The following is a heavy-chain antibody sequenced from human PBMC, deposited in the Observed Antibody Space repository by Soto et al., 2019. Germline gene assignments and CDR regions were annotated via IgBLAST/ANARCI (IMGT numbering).Heavy chain of an antibody. CDR2: INHSGST. CDR3: ARGRTLRPLRAWYYYGMDV. D-gene: IGHD4-17*01. CDR1: GGSFSGYY. V-gene: IGHV4-34*01. Sequence: SETLSLTCAVYGGSFSGYYWSWIRQPPGKGLEWIGEINHSGSTNYNPSLKSRVTISVDTSKNQFSLKLSSVTAAGTAVYYRARGRTLRPLRAWYYYGMDVWGQGTTVTVSS. J-gene: IGHJ6*02.